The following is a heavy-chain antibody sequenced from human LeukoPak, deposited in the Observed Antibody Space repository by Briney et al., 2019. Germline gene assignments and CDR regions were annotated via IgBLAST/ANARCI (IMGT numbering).Heavy chain of an antibody. V-gene: IGHV1-2*06. J-gene: IGHJ4*02. Sequence: ASVKVSCKASGYTFTGYYMHWVRQAPGQGLEWMGRINPNSGGTNYAQKFQGRVTMTRDTSISTAYMELSRLRSDDTAVYYCARDDPSGSYGDYWGQGTLVTVSS. CDR2: INPNSGGT. CDR3: ARDDPSGSYGDY. D-gene: IGHD1-26*01. CDR1: GYTFTGYY.